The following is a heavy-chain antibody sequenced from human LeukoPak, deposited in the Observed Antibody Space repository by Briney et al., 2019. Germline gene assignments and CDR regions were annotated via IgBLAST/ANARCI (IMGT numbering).Heavy chain of an antibody. CDR3: ATPGAYYDILTGLRDDAFDI. J-gene: IGHJ3*02. D-gene: IGHD3-9*01. V-gene: IGHV1-69*05. CDR1: GGTFSSYA. CDR2: IIPIFGTA. Sequence: ASAKVSCKASGGTFSSYAISWVRQAPGQGPEWMGRIIPIFGTANYAQKFQGRVTITTDESTSTAYMELSSLRSEDTAVYYCATPGAYYDILTGLRDDAFDIWGQGTMVTVSS.